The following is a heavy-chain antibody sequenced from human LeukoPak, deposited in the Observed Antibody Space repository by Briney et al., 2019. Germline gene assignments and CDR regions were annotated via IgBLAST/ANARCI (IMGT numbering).Heavy chain of an antibody. D-gene: IGHD3-10*01. CDR1: GFTFSSYG. V-gene: IGHV3-23*01. Sequence: GSLRLSCAASGFTFSSYGMTWVRQAPGKGPEWVSAIKGSGGGTYYADSVRGRSTISRDNSKNTLYLQMNSLRAEDTAVYYCAKFGLAGSGRYHDAFDIWGQGTMVTVSP. J-gene: IGHJ3*02. CDR3: AKFGLAGSGRYHDAFDI. CDR2: IKGSGGGT.